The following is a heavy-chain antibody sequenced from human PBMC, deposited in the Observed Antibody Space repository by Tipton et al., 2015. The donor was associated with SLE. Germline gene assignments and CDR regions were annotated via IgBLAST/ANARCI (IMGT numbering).Heavy chain of an antibody. CDR1: GVSISGYY. J-gene: IGHJ4*02. CDR2: IYYSGST. V-gene: IGHV4-59*01. Sequence: TLSLTCTVSGVSISGYYWRWIRQPPGKGLEWIGDIYYSGSTNYSPSLKSRVTISVDMSKNQFSLKLTSVTAADTAMFYCASGTLEWSHEPDYWGQGTLVTVSS. D-gene: IGHD3-3*01. CDR3: ASGTLEWSHEPDY.